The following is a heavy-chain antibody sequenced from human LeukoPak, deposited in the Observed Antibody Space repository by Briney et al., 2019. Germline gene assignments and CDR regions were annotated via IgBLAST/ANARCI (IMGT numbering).Heavy chain of an antibody. Sequence: GASVKVSCKASGYTFTGYYMHWVRQAPGQGPEWMGWINPNSGGTNYAQKFQGRVTMTRDTSISTAYMELSRLRSDDTAVYYCARDYRDVLLWFGELSKWGQGTLVTVSS. J-gene: IGHJ4*02. CDR3: ARDYRDVLLWFGELSK. CDR2: INPNSGGT. D-gene: IGHD3-10*01. V-gene: IGHV1-2*02. CDR1: GYTFTGYY.